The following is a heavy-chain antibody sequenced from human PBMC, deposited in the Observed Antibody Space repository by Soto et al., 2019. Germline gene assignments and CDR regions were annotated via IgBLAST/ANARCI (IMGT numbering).Heavy chain of an antibody. J-gene: IGHJ4*02. CDR3: AREGLLLLPDY. V-gene: IGHV1-18*01. CDR1: GYTFTNND. Sequence: QIQLVQSGTEVRKPGASAKVSCKTSGYTFTNNDVCWVRQTPGQGLEWMGWISPYSGKTNYARKFKGRVTMTTDPSTSTVYMELTSLTSDDTAVYYCAREGLLLLPDYWGQGTLVTVSS. D-gene: IGHD3-22*01. CDR2: ISPYSGKT.